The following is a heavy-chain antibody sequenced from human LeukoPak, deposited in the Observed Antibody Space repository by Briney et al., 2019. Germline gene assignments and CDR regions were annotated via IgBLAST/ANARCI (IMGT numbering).Heavy chain of an antibody. CDR1: GFTFSSYE. J-gene: IGHJ3*02. CDR2: ISSSGSSK. D-gene: IGHD2-15*01. V-gene: IGHV3-48*03. Sequence: GGSLRLSCAASGFTFSSYEMNWVRQAPGKGLEWVSYISSSGSSKYYADSVKGRFTISRDNAKNSLYLQMNSLRAEDTAVYYCVRGGGSCCPFNAFDIWGQGTMVTVSS. CDR3: VRGGGSCCPFNAFDI.